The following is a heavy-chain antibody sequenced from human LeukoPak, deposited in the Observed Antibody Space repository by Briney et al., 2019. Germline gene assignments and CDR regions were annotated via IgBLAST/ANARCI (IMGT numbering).Heavy chain of an antibody. CDR2: IYYSGTT. CDR3: ARVLARQNWFDP. V-gene: IGHV4-39*07. Sequence: SETLSLTCTVSGDSISSSSYYWGWIRQSSGKGPEWIGSIYYSGTTYYNPSLKSRISISVHTSKNQFFLRVTSVTAADTAVYYCARVLARQNWFDPWGQGTLVTVSS. D-gene: IGHD3-3*02. J-gene: IGHJ5*02. CDR1: GDSISSSSYY.